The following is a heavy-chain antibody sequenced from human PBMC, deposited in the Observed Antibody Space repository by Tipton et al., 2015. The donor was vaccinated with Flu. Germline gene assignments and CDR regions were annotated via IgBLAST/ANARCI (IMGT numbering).Heavy chain of an antibody. Sequence: TLSLTCTVSGDSISTTIYYWGWVRQPPGKGLEWIGSIYYSGTTYYNPSLKSRVTISVDSSKNEFSLTLASLTAADTAVYYCARDLWNDRRAYYYYGVDVWGKGTTGTVSS. V-gene: IGHV4-39*07. D-gene: IGHD1-1*01. J-gene: IGHJ6*04. CDR1: GDSISTTIYY. CDR2: IYYSGTT. CDR3: ARDLWNDRRAYYYYGVDV.